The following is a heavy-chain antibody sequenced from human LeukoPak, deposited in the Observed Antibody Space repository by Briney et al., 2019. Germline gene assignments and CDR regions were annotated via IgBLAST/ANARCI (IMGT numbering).Heavy chain of an antibody. V-gene: IGHV3-7*03. Sequence: GGSLRLSCAASELTFSHFWMNWVRQAPGKGLEGVANIKQDGSKIHYADSVEGRFTISRDNAKNSLYLQMNSLRAEDTAVYYCVRGNLYWSDVGDYWGQGVLVTVSS. J-gene: IGHJ4*02. D-gene: IGHD1-1*01. CDR1: ELTFSHFW. CDR3: VRGNLYWSDVGDY. CDR2: IKQDGSKI.